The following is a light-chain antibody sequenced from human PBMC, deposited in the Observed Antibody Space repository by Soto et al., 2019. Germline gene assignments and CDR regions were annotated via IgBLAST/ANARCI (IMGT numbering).Light chain of an antibody. V-gene: IGLV1-44*01. CDR3: AAWDDSLNGWV. CDR2: SNN. CDR1: SSNIGRDT. Sequence: QSVLTQPPSASGTPGQRVIISCSGSSSNIGRDTVNWYRQFPGTAPKLLIYSNNQRPSGVPDRFSGSKSGTSASLAISGLQSEDEADYYCAAWDDSLNGWVFGGGTKLTVL. J-gene: IGLJ3*02.